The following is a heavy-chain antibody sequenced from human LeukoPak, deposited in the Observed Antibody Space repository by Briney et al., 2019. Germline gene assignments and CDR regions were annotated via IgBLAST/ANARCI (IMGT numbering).Heavy chain of an antibody. CDR1: GFTFSSYS. Sequence: GGSLRLSCAASGFTFSSYSMNWVRQAPGKGLEWVSSISSSSSSYIYYADSVKGRFTISRDNSKNTLYLQMNSLRAEDTAVYYCAREYDFWSGTDYWGQGTLVTVSS. D-gene: IGHD3-3*01. J-gene: IGHJ4*02. CDR3: AREYDFWSGTDY. V-gene: IGHV3-21*04. CDR2: ISSSSSSYI.